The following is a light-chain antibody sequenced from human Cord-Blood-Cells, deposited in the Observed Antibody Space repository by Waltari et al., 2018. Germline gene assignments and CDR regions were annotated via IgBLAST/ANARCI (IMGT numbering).Light chain of an antibody. CDR3: SSYTSSSTYV. CDR1: SSDAGGYNY. CDR2: DVS. Sequence: QSALTQPASVSGPPGQSITISCTGTSSDAGGYNYVSWYQQHPGKAPKLMIYDVSNRPSGVSNRFSGSKSGNTASLTISGLQAEDEADYYCSSYTSSSTYVFGTGTKVTVL. V-gene: IGLV2-14*01. J-gene: IGLJ1*01.